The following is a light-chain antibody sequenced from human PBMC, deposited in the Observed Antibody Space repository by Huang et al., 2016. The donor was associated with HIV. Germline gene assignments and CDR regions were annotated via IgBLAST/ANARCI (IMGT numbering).Light chain of an antibody. V-gene: IGKV4-1*01. CDR1: QTVLYSLNKKNY. CDR3: LQYYSVPQT. CDR2: WAT. Sequence: DIVMTQSPDSLAVSPGERATINCKSSQTVLYSLNKKNYLAWFQQKPGRPPKLLIYWATTRESVVPDRLSGSGSGTDFTLTINNLQAEDVAVYFCLQYYSVPQTFGHGTKVEIK. J-gene: IGKJ1*01.